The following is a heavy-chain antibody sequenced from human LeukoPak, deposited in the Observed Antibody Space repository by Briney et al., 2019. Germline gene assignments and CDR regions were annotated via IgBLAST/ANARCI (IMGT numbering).Heavy chain of an antibody. CDR3: ARFWVVGDSTWFDP. J-gene: IGHJ5*02. Sequence: PGGSLRLSCAASGISFSDYAMTWVRRAPGKGLEWVSGISDGGDSTYYADSVRGRFTISRDDSERMLFLQMNNLRPEDTALYYCARFWVVGDSTWFDPWGQGTRVIVSS. CDR1: GISFSDYA. CDR2: ISDGGDST. D-gene: IGHD3-16*01. V-gene: IGHV3-23*01.